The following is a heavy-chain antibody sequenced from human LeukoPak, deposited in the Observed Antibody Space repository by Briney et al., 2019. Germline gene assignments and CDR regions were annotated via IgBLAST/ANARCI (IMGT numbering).Heavy chain of an antibody. D-gene: IGHD4-17*01. CDR2: IRSKAYGGTT. Sequence: PGGSLRLSCAASGFTFSTYSMNWVRQAPGKGLEWIGFIRSKAYGGTTEYAASVKGRFTISRDDSKSIAYLQMNSLKTEDTAVYYCTRGQKWYGDYIVFYMDVWGKGTTVTVSS. J-gene: IGHJ6*03. CDR3: TRGQKWYGDYIVFYMDV. V-gene: IGHV3-49*04. CDR1: GFTFSTYS.